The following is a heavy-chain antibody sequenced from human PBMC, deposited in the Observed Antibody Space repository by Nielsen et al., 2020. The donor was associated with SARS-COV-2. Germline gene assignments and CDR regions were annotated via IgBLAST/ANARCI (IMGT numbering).Heavy chain of an antibody. V-gene: IGHV4-30-2*01. Sequence: SETLSLTCAVSGGSISSGGYSWSWIRQPPGKGLEWIGYIYHSGSTYYNPSLKSRVTISVDRSKNQFSLKLSSVTAADTAVYYCARALVGSLRDILTGYTEWGQGTLVTVSS. D-gene: IGHD3-9*01. CDR3: ARALVGSLRDILTGYTE. CDR1: GGSISSGGYS. J-gene: IGHJ4*02. CDR2: IYHSGST.